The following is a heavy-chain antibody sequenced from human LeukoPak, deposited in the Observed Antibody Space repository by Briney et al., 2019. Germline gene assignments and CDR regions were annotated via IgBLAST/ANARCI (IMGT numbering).Heavy chain of an antibody. Sequence: ASVKVSCKXSGYTFTGYYMHWVRQAPGQGLEWMGRINPNSGGTNYAQKFQGRVTMTRDTSISTAYMELSRLRSDDTAVYYCARVGDVLYSSSWQRYYYYYYMDVWGKGTTVTVSS. J-gene: IGHJ6*03. CDR2: INPNSGGT. D-gene: IGHD6-13*01. CDR3: ARVGDVLYSSSWQRYYYYYYMDV. CDR1: GYTFTGYY. V-gene: IGHV1-2*06.